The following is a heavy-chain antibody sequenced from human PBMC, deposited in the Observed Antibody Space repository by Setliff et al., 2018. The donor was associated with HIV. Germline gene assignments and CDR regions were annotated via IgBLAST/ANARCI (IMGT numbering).Heavy chain of an antibody. CDR3: ARGGLDYYYGMDV. CDR2: IYYSGST. V-gene: IGHV4-59*11. Sequence: SETLSLTRTVSGGSISSHYWSWIRQPPGKGLEWIGSIYYSGSTNYNPSLKSRVTISVDTSKNQFSLKLSSVTAADTAVYYCARGGLDYYYGMDVWGQGTTVTVSS. J-gene: IGHJ6*02. CDR1: GGSISSHY.